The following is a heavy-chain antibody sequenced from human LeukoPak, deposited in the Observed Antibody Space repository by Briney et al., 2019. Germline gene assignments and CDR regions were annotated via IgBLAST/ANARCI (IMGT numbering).Heavy chain of an antibody. D-gene: IGHD3-3*01. CDR2: ISSSSSTI. CDR1: GFTFSSYS. V-gene: IGHV3-48*01. CDR3: ARDRVPPYYDFWSGYSAYYYYGMDV. J-gene: IGHJ6*02. Sequence: GGSLRLSCAASGFTFSSYSMNWVRQAPGKGLEWVSYISSSSSTIYYADPVKGRFTISRDNAKNSLYLQMNSLRGEDTAVYYCARDRVPPYYDFWSGYSAYYYYGMDVWGQGTTVTVSS.